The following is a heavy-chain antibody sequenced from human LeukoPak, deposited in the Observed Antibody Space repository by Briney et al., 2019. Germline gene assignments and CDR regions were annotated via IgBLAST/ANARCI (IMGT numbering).Heavy chain of an antibody. J-gene: IGHJ3*02. D-gene: IGHD3-22*01. CDR1: GFTFSSYA. CDR3: AKDVEYGSSGYYRGGAFDI. Sequence: GGSLRLSCAASGFTFSSYAMSWVRQAPGKGLEWVSAISGSGGSTYYADSVKGRFTISRDNSKNTLYLQMNSLRAEDTAVYYCAKDVEYGSSGYYRGGAFDIWGQGTMVTVSS. V-gene: IGHV3-23*01. CDR2: ISGSGGST.